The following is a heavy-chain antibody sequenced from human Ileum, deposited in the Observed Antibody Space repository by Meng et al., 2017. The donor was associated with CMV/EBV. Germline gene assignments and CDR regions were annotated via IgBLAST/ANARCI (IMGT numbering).Heavy chain of an antibody. CDR2: INWDGTNT. Sequence: GQMVESGGIVVQPGGSLRLSCAASGFTFDDYSMHWVRHRPGKGLEWSSIINWDGTNTDYADSVRGRFTISRDNSRNSLYLEMNSLRTEDTAFYFCARDGHWGQGTLVTVSS. J-gene: IGHJ4*02. V-gene: IGHV3-43*01. CDR3: ARDGH. CDR1: GFTFDDYS.